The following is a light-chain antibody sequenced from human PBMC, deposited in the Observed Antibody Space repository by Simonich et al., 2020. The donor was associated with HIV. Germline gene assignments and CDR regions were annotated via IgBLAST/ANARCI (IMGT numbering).Light chain of an antibody. J-gene: IGKJ1*01. V-gene: IGKV1-5*03. CDR3: QQYFSTPWT. CDR1: QSISSW. CDR2: KAS. Sequence: DIQLTQSPSTLSASVGDRVTITCRASQSISSWLAWYQQKPGKAPKILIYKASSLESGVPSRFSGSGSGTEFTLTISSLQPDDFATYYCQQYFSTPWTFGHGTKVEIK.